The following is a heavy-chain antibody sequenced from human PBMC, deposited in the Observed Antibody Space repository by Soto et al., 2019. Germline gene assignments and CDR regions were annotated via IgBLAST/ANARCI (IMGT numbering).Heavy chain of an antibody. CDR1: GGTFSSYA. CDR2: IIPIFGTA. CDR3: ARGAGSCISTSCYLSRPYYYYGMDV. J-gene: IGHJ6*02. D-gene: IGHD2-2*01. Sequence: QVQLVQSGAEVKKPGSSVKVSCKASGGTFSSYAISWVRQAPGQGLEWMGGIIPIFGTANYAQKFQGRVTITANAFTSRACVGLSSLRSEDTAVYYGARGAGSCISTSCYLSRPYYYYGMDVWGQGTTVTVSS. V-gene: IGHV1-69*12.